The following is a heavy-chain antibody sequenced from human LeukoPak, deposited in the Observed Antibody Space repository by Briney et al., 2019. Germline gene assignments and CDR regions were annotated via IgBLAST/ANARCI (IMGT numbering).Heavy chain of an antibody. D-gene: IGHD3-3*01. CDR3: ARTNAYYDFWSGYYY. V-gene: IGHV1-69*15. CDR2: IIPIFGST. Sequence: GASVKVSCKASAGSFSGQAITWVRQAPGQGLECLGRIIPIFGSTEYAQKFQGRVTITADESTSTAYMELSSLRSEDTAVCYCARTNAYYDFWSGYYYWGQGTLVTVSS. J-gene: IGHJ4*02. CDR1: AGSFSGQA.